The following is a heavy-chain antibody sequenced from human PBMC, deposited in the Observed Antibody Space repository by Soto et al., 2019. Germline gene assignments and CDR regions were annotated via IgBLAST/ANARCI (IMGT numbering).Heavy chain of an antibody. J-gene: IGHJ3*02. V-gene: IGHV3-23*01. CDR3: AKDERMVLGVHLGLDAFDI. CDR2: ISGSGGST. CDR1: GFTFSSYA. Sequence: EVQLLESGGGLVQPGGSLRLSCAASGFTFSSYAMSWVRQAPGKGLEWVSAISGSGGSTYYADSVKGRFTISRDNSKNTLYLQMNSLRAEDTAVYYCAKDERMVLGVHLGLDAFDIWGQGTMVTVSS. D-gene: IGHD3-10*01.